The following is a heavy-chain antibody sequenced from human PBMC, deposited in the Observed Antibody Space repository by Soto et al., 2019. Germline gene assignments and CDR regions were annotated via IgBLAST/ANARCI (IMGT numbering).Heavy chain of an antibody. CDR1: GFTFSSYS. CDR2: ISSSSSTI. CDR3: ARDRGVGSSWTFDYYYYGMDV. J-gene: IGHJ6*02. D-gene: IGHD6-13*01. V-gene: IGHV3-48*02. Sequence: RLSCAASGFTFSSYSMNWVRQAPGKGLEWVSYISSSSSTIYYADSVKGRFTISRDNAKNSLYLQMNSLRDEDTAVYYCARDRGVGSSWTFDYYYYGMDVWRQGTTVTVSS.